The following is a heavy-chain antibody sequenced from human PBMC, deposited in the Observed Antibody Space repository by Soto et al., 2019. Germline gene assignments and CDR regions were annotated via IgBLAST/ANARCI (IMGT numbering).Heavy chain of an antibody. CDR3: NGRVGSLDY. Sequence: SVKVSCKASRVGLSSYSLSWVRQAPGQGLEWMGGIIPIFGTANYAQKFQGRVTITADESTSTAYMELSSLRSEDTAVYYCNGRVGSLDYWGQGTLVTVSS. J-gene: IGHJ4*02. V-gene: IGHV1-69*13. CDR1: RVGLSSYS. CDR2: IIPIFGTA. D-gene: IGHD1-26*01.